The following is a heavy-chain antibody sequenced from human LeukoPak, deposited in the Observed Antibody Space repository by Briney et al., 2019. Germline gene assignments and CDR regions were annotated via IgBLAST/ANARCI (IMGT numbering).Heavy chain of an antibody. CDR3: ARGRIVVVPAAIPDEDYYYYGMDV. CDR1: GYTFTGYY. D-gene: IGHD2-2*02. CDR2: IIPIFGTA. J-gene: IGHJ6*02. Sequence: SVKVSCKASGYTFTGYYMHWVRQAPGQGLEWMGGIIPIFGTANYAQKFQGRVTITADESTSTAYMELSSLRSEDTAVYYCARGRIVVVPAAIPDEDYYYYGMDVWGQGTTVTVSS. V-gene: IGHV1-69*13.